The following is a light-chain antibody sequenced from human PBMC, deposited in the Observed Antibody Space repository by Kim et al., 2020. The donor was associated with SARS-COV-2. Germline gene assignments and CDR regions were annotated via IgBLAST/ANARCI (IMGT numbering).Light chain of an antibody. CDR1: QGVSNH. V-gene: IGKV1-16*01. CDR3: QEYNSYPHT. CDR2: AAS. J-gene: IGKJ2*01. Sequence: SASVGDSITIPCRASQGVSNHLAWFQQRPGKAPKSLIFAASSLQSGVPSRFSGSGTDTHFTLTISGLQPEDFATYYCQEYNSYPHTFGQGTKLEL.